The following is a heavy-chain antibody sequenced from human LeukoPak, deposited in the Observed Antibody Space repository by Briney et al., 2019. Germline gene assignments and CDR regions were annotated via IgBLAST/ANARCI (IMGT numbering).Heavy chain of an antibody. Sequence: TSETLSLTCAVYGGSFSGYYWSSIRQPPGKGLEWIGEDNHSGSTNYNPSLKSRVTISVDTSKNQFSLKLSSVTAADTAVYYCAGGKQYYDILTGYYMGGNWFDPWGQGTLVTVSS. CDR1: GGSFSGYY. CDR3: AGGKQYYDILTGYYMGGNWFDP. D-gene: IGHD3-9*01. CDR2: DNHSGST. J-gene: IGHJ5*02. V-gene: IGHV4-34*01.